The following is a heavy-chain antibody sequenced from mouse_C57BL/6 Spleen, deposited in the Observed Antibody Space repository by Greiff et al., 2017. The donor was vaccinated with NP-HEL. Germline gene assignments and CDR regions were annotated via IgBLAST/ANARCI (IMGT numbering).Heavy chain of an antibody. CDR2: IRLKSDNYAT. CDR3: TIYYYGLDY. J-gene: IGHJ2*01. V-gene: IGHV6-3*01. Sequence: EVQLVESGGGLVQPGGSMKLSCVASGFTFSNYWMNWVRQSPEKGLEWVAQIRLKSDNYATHYAESVKGRFTISRDDSKSSVYLQMNNLRAEDTGIYYCTIYYYGLDYWGQGTTLTVSS. D-gene: IGHD1-1*01. CDR1: GFTFSNYW.